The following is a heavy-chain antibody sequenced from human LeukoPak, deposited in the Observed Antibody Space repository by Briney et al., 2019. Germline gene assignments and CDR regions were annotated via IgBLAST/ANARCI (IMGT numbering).Heavy chain of an antibody. CDR1: GDSVSSNSAA. CDR2: TYYRSKWYN. CDR3: ARADYDILTGYYYWFDP. D-gene: IGHD3-9*01. V-gene: IGHV6-1*01. Sequence: SQTLSLTCVISGDSVSSNSAAWNWIRQSPSRGLEWLGRTYYRSKWYNDYAVSVKSRITINPDTSKNQFSLQLNSVAPEDTAVYYCARADYDILTGYYYWFDPWGQGTLVTVSS. J-gene: IGHJ5*02.